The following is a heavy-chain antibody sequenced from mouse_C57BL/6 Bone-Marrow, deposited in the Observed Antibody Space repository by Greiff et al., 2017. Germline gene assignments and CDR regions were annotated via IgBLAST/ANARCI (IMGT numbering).Heavy chain of an antibody. CDR2: IDPSDSET. Sequence: QVQLQQPGAELVRPGSSVKLSCKASGYTFTSYRMHWVKQRPIQGLEWIGNIDPSDSETHYNQKFKDKATLTVDKSSSTAYMQLSSLTSEDSAVYYCARRNYGSTPFDYWGQGTTLTVSS. CDR1: GYTFTSYR. J-gene: IGHJ2*01. V-gene: IGHV1-52*01. CDR3: ARRNYGSTPFDY. D-gene: IGHD1-1*01.